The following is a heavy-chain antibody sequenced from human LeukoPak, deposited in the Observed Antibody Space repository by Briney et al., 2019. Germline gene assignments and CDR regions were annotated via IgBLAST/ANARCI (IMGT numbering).Heavy chain of an antibody. V-gene: IGHV3-72*01. CDR2: IRNKADSYTT. CDR3: VRVPTVTTRGGSKYYYYGMDV. D-gene: IGHD4-11*01. J-gene: IGHJ6*02. CDR1: GFTFSTYA. Sequence: GGSLRLSCAASGFTFSTYAMGWVRQAPGKGLDSVGRIRNKADSYTTEYAASVKGRFTISREDSKNSLYLQMNSLKTEDTAVYYCVRVPTVTTRGGSKYYYYGMDVWGQGTTVTVS.